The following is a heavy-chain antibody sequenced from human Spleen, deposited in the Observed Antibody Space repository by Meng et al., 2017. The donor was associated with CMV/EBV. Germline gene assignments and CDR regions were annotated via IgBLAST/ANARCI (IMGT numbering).Heavy chain of an antibody. CDR2: IKKDGSEK. J-gene: IGHJ6*02. V-gene: IGHV3-7*01. CDR1: GFTFSSYW. CDR3: ARDFRYSYGYVDSFYYYGMDV. D-gene: IGHD5-18*01. Sequence: GGSLRLSCSASGFTFSSYWMSWVRQGPGKGLEWVASIKKDGSEKYYVDSVKGRFTISRDNAKSALYLQMDSLRAEDTAVYYCARDFRYSYGYVDSFYYYGMDVWGQGTTVTVSS.